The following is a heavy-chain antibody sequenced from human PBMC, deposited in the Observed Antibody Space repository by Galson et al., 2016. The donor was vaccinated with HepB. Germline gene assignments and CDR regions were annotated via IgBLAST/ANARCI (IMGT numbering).Heavy chain of an antibody. D-gene: IGHD7-27*01. CDR1: GFPPPTDAVD. CDR3: AHSPRLGVFTLFDS. J-gene: IGHJ4*02. CDR2: LYWNDDT. V-gene: IGHV2-5*01. Sequence: PALVNPTPTLTLTCTFYGFPPPTDAVDVGWIRQHPGKALEWLALLYWNDDTRYRPYLKSRLTITKDSSQNQVVLTFTNMDPVDTATYNCAHSPRLGVFTLFDSWGQGARVTVSS.